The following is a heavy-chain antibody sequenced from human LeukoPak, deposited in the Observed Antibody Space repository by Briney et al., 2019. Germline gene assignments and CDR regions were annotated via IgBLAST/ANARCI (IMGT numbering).Heavy chain of an antibody. CDR3: ARVGRRQQLVLRWFDP. J-gene: IGHJ5*02. D-gene: IGHD6-13*01. V-gene: IGHV3-33*01. Sequence: GGSLRLSCAASGFTFSSYGMHWVRQASGKGLEWVAVIWYDGSNKYYADSVKGRFTISRDNAKNSLYLQMNSLRAEDTAVYYCARVGRRQQLVLRWFDPWGQGTLVTVSS. CDR1: GFTFSSYG. CDR2: IWYDGSNK.